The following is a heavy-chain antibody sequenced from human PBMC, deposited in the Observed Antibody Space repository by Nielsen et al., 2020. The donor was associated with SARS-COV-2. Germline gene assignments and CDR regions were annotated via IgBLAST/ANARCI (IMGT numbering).Heavy chain of an antibody. Sequence: GESLKISCAVSGFTFSGYWMTWVRQAPGKGLEWVASIKQDGNEKNNVDSVKGRFTISRDNAKNSLFLQMDSLRAEDTAVYYCARRWYGSGSDREAFDIWGRGTMVTISS. V-gene: IGHV3-7*02. CDR3: ARRWYGSGSDREAFDI. D-gene: IGHD3-10*01. CDR1: GFTFSGYW. J-gene: IGHJ3*02. CDR2: IKQDGNEK.